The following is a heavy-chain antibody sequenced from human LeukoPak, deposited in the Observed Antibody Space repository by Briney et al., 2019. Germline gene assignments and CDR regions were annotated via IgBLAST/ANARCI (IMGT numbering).Heavy chain of an antibody. CDR2: FSAADGSA. J-gene: IGHJ3*01. CDR1: GFTFSSYA. D-gene: IGHD6-13*01. CDR3: ARAKIAAAGTGAFDV. Sequence: GGSLRLACAASGFTFSSYALTWVRQAPGKGLEWVSAFSAADGSAQYAESVEGRFTISRDNSKNTLFLQMNSLGAEDTAVYYCARAKIAAAGTGAFDVWGQGTLVTVSS. V-gene: IGHV3-23*01.